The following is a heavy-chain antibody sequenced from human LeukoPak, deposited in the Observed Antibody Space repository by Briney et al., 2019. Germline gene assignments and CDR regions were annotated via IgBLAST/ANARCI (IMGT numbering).Heavy chain of an antibody. V-gene: IGHV3-30*02. CDR2: IRYDGSNK. D-gene: IGHD4-23*01. Sequence: GGSLRLSCAASGFTFSSYGMHWVRQAPGKGLEWVAFIRYDGSNKYYADSVKGRFTISRDNSKNTLYLQMNSLRAEDTAVYYCAKVAELRWLYYFDYWGQGTLVTVSS. CDR1: GFTFSSYG. CDR3: AKVAELRWLYYFDY. J-gene: IGHJ4*02.